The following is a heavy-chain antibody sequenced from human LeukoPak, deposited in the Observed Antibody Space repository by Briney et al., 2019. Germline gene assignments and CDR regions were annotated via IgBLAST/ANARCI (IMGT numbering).Heavy chain of an antibody. CDR2: IYYSGTT. J-gene: IGHJ3*02. D-gene: IGHD2-2*01. Sequence: KPSETLSLTCTVSGGSISTYYWSWIRQPPGEGLEWIGSIYYSGTTNSNPSLKSRATISVDTSKNHLSLKVNSVTAADTAVYYCARAYCSSTSCYLAAFDIWGQGTLVTVSS. CDR3: ARAYCSSTSCYLAAFDI. V-gene: IGHV4-59*01. CDR1: GGSISTYY.